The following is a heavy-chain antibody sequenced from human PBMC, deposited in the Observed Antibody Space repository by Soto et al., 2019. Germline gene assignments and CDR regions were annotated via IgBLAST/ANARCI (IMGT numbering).Heavy chain of an antibody. Sequence: PGGSLRLSCAASGFTFSSYGMHWVRQAPGKGLEWVAVISYDGSNKYYADSVKGRFTISRDNSKNTLYLQMNSLRAEDTAVYYCAKVHDFWSGYSHYGMDVWGQGTTVTVSS. J-gene: IGHJ6*02. V-gene: IGHV3-30*18. D-gene: IGHD3-3*01. CDR1: GFTFSSYG. CDR3: AKVHDFWSGYSHYGMDV. CDR2: ISYDGSNK.